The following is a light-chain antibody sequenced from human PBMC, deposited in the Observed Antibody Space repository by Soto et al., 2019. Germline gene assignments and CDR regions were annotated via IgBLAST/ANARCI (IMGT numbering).Light chain of an antibody. CDR1: QNVNNR. CDR3: QHFNSWPLL. V-gene: IGKV3-15*01. Sequence: EIEMTQSPAMLSVSPGERATLSCRASQNVNNRLAWYQQKASQPPRLLIYGASTRATGIPARFSGSGSGTEFTLTISSLQSEDFAVYYCQHFNSWPLLFGQGTKVDIK. CDR2: GAS. J-gene: IGKJ1*01.